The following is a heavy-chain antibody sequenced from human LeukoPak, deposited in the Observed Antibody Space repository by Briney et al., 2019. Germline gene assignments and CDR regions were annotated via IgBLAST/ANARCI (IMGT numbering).Heavy chain of an antibody. CDR3: AREPHGGSGTYVYYYYYYMDV. CDR1: GFTFSSYW. D-gene: IGHD3-10*01. Sequence: GGSLRLSCAASGFTFSSYWMSWVRQAPGKGLEWVSSISSSSSYIYYADSVKGRFTISRDNAKDSLYLQMSSLRAEDTAVYYCAREPHGGSGTYVYYYYYYMDVWGKGTTVTVSS. J-gene: IGHJ6*03. CDR2: ISSSSSYI. V-gene: IGHV3-21*01.